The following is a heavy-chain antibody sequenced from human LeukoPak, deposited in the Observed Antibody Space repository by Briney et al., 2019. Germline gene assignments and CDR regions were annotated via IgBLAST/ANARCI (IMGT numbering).Heavy chain of an antibody. CDR3: ARTDYYTPLNYFDY. J-gene: IGHJ4*02. CDR1: GGSISSSSYY. D-gene: IGHD1-26*01. V-gene: IGHV4-39*01. CDR2: IYYSGST. Sequence: PSETLSLTCTVSGGSISSSSYYWGWIRRPPGKGLEWIGSIYYSGSTYYNPSLKSRVTISVDTSKNQFSLKLSSVTAADTAVYYCARTDYYTPLNYFDYWGQGTLVTVSS.